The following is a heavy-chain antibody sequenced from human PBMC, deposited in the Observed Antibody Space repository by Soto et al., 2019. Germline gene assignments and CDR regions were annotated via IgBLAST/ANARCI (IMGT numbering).Heavy chain of an antibody. CDR3: AKGDWADITSSSARLDY. CDR1: GFMFNNYA. J-gene: IGHJ4*02. V-gene: IGHV3-23*01. D-gene: IGHD3-9*01. Sequence: PGGSLRLSCAASGFMFNNYAMHWVRQVPGKGLEWVSALSDSGGDTSYTDSVKGRFTISRDNSKNTLYLQMHSLRADDTAVYYCAKGDWADITSSSARLDYWGQGTLVTVSS. CDR2: LSDSGGDT.